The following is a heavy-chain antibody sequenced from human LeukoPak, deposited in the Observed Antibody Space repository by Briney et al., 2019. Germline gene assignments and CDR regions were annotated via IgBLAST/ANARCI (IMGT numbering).Heavy chain of an antibody. CDR2: IYHSGST. V-gene: IGHV4-30-2*01. J-gene: IGHJ4*02. CDR3: ARGGRSSGWYYFDY. D-gene: IGHD6-19*01. CDR1: GGSISSGGYS. Sequence: SETLSLTCAVSGGSISSGGYSWSWIRQPPGKGLEWIGYIYHSGSTYYNPSLKSRVTISVDRSKNQFSLKLSSVTAADTAVHYCARGGRSSGWYYFDYWGQGTLVTVSS.